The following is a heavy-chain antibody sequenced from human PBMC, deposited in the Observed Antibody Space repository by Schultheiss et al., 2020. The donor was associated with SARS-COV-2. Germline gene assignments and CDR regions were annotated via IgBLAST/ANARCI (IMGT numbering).Heavy chain of an antibody. V-gene: IGHV3-66*01. Sequence: GGSLRLSCAASGFTFSSYWMHWVRQAPGKGLEWVSVIYSGGSTYYADSVKGRFTISRDNSKNTLYLQMNSLRAEDTAVYYCAMGFDPWGQGTLVTVSS. CDR2: IYSGGST. CDR1: GFTFSSYW. CDR3: AMGFDP. J-gene: IGHJ5*02.